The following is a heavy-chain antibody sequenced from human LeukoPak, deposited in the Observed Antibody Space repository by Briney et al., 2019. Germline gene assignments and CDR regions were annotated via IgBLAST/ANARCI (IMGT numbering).Heavy chain of an antibody. V-gene: IGHV4-34*01. J-gene: IGHJ4*02. CDR2: IHHSGST. D-gene: IGHD3-10*01. CDR3: ARPRYGSGSLDS. CDR1: GESFSGHY. Sequence: SETLSLTCAVYGESFSGHYWTWIRQPPGRGLEWIGEIHHSGSTTSNPSLNNRVTISVDTSKNQFSLKLTSVTAADTAVYYCARPRYGSGSLDSWGQGTLVTVSS.